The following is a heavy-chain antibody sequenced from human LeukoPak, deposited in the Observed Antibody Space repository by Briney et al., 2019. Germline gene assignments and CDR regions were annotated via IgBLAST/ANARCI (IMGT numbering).Heavy chain of an antibody. Sequence: PGGSLRLSCAASGFTFSSYGMHWVRQAPGKGLEWVAVISYDGSNKYYANSVKGRFTISRDNSKNTLYLQMNSLRAEDTAVYYCAKGERFSYFDYWGQGTLVTVSS. CDR3: AKGERFSYFDY. V-gene: IGHV3-30*18. J-gene: IGHJ4*02. CDR2: ISYDGSNK. D-gene: IGHD1-26*01. CDR1: GFTFSSYG.